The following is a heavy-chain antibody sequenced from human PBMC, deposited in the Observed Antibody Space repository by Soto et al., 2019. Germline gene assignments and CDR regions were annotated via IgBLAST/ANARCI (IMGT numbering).Heavy chain of an antibody. D-gene: IGHD2-2*01. CDR1: GGTFSSYA. J-gene: IGHJ6*02. Sequence: VASVKVSCKASGGTFSSYAISWVRQAPGQGLEWMGGIIPIFGTANYAQKFQGRVTITADESTSTAYMELSSLRSEDTAVYYCARAPIYCSSTSCYSDYYYGMDVWGQGTTVTVSS. V-gene: IGHV1-69*13. CDR2: IIPIFGTA. CDR3: ARAPIYCSSTSCYSDYYYGMDV.